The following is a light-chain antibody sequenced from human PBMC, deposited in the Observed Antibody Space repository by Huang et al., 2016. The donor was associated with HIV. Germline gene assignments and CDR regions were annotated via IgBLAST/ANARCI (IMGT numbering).Light chain of an antibody. Sequence: EIVMTQSPLFLSVSPGERATLSCRASEGVSTNLAWYQHKPGQAPRFLMFGASTRATGVPARFSGTGSGTEFTLTINSLQSEDFAVYFCQQYNSWPLTFGPGTKVDL. V-gene: IGKV3-15*01. CDR2: GAS. CDR3: QQYNSWPLT. J-gene: IGKJ3*01. CDR1: EGVSTN.